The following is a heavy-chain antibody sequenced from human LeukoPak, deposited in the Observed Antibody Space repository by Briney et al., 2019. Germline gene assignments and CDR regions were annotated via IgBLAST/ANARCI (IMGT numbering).Heavy chain of an antibody. J-gene: IGHJ4*02. D-gene: IGHD6-13*01. V-gene: IGHV3-49*03. CDR3: TRVGRTYIAAAGDY. CDR1: GFTFGDYA. Sequence: GGSLRLSCTASGFTFGDYAMSWFRQAPGEGLEWVGFIRSKAYGGTTEYAASVKGRFTISRVDSKSIAYLQMNSLKTEDTALYYCTRVGRTYIAAAGDYWGQGALVTVSS. CDR2: IRSKAYGGTT.